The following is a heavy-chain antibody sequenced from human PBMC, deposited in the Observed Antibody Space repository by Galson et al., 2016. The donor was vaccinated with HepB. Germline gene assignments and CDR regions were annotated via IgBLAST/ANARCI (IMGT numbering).Heavy chain of an antibody. V-gene: IGHV4-61*08. CDR2: IQNPGST. D-gene: IGHD2/OR15-2a*01. Sequence: ETLSLTCTVSSGSVSSGGYYWSWVRQPPGKGLEWIGYIQNPGSTNYNPSLKGRVTISIDRSKNQFFLELTSVTAADTAVYYCARDEGFYNGMDVWGQGTTITVSS. CDR3: ARDEGFYNGMDV. CDR1: SGSVSSGGYY. J-gene: IGHJ6*02.